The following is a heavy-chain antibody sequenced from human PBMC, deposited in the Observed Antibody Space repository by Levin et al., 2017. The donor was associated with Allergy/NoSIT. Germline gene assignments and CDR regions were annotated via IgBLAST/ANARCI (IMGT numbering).Heavy chain of an antibody. CDR1: GGSISSGGYS. J-gene: IGHJ4*02. V-gene: IGHV4-30-2*01. Sequence: SQTLSLTCAVSGGSISSGGYSWSWIRQPPGKGLEWIGYIYHSGSTYYNPSLKSRVTISVDRSKNQFSLKLSSVTAADTAVYYCARDGHQYGSGSYVYWGQGTLVTVSS. CDR2: IYHSGST. CDR3: ARDGHQYGSGSYVY. D-gene: IGHD3-10*01.